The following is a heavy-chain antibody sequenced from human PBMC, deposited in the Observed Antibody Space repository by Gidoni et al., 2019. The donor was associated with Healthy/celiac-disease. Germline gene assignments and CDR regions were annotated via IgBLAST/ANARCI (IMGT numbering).Heavy chain of an antibody. CDR2: SYYSGST. D-gene: IGHD1-26*01. V-gene: IGHV4-39*01. CDR3: AGPGASSKIDY. Sequence: QLQLQESGPGLVKPSETLSLTCTVSGGSISSSSYYWGWIRQPQGKGLEWIGSSYYSGSTYYNPSLKSRVTISVDTSKNQFSLKLSSVTAADTAVYYCAGPGASSKIDYWGQGTLVTVSS. J-gene: IGHJ4*02. CDR1: GGSISSSSYY.